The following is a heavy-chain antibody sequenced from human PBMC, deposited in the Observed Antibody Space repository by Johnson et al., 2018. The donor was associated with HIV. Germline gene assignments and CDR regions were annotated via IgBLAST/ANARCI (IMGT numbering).Heavy chain of an antibody. J-gene: IGHJ3*02. D-gene: IGHD2-15*01. CDR2: VTGTGGDT. V-gene: IGHV3-23*04. CDR3: ATGSLVVVGADGLIQLHDAVDI. Sequence: VQLVESGGGLVQPGGSLRLSCAASGFTFSSYGMSWVRQAPGKGLEWVSGVTGTGGDTYYAESVKGRFTISRDSSNNTLYVQMNDLRAEDTALYYCATGSLVVVGADGLIQLHDAVDIWGRGTKVTVSS. CDR1: GFTFSSYG.